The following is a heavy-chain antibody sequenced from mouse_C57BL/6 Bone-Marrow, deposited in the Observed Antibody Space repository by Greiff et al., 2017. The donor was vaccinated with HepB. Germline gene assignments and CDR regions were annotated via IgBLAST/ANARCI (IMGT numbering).Heavy chain of an antibody. CDR3: ARSLLVRRVATDFDY. D-gene: IGHD1-1*01. CDR2: IHPNSGST. CDR1: GYTFTSYW. V-gene: IGHV1-64*01. Sequence: QVQLQQPGAELVKPGASVKLSCKASGYTFTSYWMHWVKQRPGQGLEWIGMIHPNSGSTNYNEKFKSKATLTVDKSSSTAYMQLSSLTSEDSAVYYCARSLLVRRVATDFDYWGQGTTLTVSS. J-gene: IGHJ2*01.